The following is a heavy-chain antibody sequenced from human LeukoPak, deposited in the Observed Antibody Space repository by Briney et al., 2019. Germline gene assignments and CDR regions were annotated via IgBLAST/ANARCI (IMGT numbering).Heavy chain of an antibody. D-gene: IGHD3-10*01. V-gene: IGHV1-18*01. CDR2: ISAYNGNT. CDR1: GYTFTSYG. J-gene: IGHJ4*02. Sequence: SVTVSCKASGYTFTSYGISWVRQAPGQGLEWMGWISAYNGNTNYAQKLQGRVTMTTDTSTSTAYMELRSLRSDDTAVYYCARDVYYYGSGSYMPFDYWGQGTLVTVSS. CDR3: ARDVYYYGSGSYMPFDY.